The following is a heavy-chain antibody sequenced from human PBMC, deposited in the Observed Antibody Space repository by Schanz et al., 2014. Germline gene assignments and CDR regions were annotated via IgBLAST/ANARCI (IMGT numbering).Heavy chain of an antibody. J-gene: IGHJ6*02. Sequence: QVQLVQSGAEVKKPGSSVKVSCKASGGTFSSFGINWVRQAPGQGLEWMGRIIPSLGLAKYEQKFQGRVTITADRSTSTAYMELSSLRSEDTAVYYCARGPSQGYSYGHNIGAYYYGMDVWGQGTTVTVSS. CDR1: GGTFSSFG. CDR2: IIPSLGLA. CDR3: ARGPSQGYSYGHNIGAYYYGMDV. D-gene: IGHD5-18*01. V-gene: IGHV1-69*04.